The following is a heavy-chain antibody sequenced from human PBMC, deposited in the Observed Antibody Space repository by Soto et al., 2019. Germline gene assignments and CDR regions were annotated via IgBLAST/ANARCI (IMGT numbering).Heavy chain of an antibody. D-gene: IGHD2-15*01. CDR2: IYYSGYT. V-gene: IGHV4-59*08. CDR1: WGSIVRYC. Sequence: SETLSVSWTVSWGSIVRYCGSWIRQPPGKGLEWIGYIYYSGYTNYNPSLKSRVTISVDTSKNQFSLKLSSVTAADTAVYYCARHLRYCSGGSCYNHAFDIWGQGTIVTVSS. J-gene: IGHJ3*02. CDR3: ARHLRYCSGGSCYNHAFDI.